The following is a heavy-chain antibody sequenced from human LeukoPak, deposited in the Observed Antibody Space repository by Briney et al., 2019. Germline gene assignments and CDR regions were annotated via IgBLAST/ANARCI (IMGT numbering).Heavy chain of an antibody. CDR3: ARAVSSSSGNFDY. CDR2: IYPGDSDT. V-gene: IGHV5-51*01. CDR1: GYIFTSYW. Sequence: GESLKISCKGSGYIFTSYWIGWVRQMPGKGLEWMGIIYPGDSDTRYSPSFPGQVTMSADKSISTAYLQWSSLKASDTAIYYCARAVSSSSGNFDYWGQGTLVIVSS. J-gene: IGHJ4*02. D-gene: IGHD6-6*01.